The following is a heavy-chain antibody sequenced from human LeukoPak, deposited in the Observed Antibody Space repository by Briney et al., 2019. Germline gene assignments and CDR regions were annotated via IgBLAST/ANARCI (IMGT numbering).Heavy chain of an antibody. D-gene: IGHD3-9*01. Sequence: GESLQISCKGSGSSFTSYWIGWVRQIPGKGLEWMGIIYPGDSDTRYSPSFQGQVTISADKSISTAYLQWSSLKASDTAMYYCARHGTGYDILTGYYTNWFDPWGQGTLVTVSS. CDR3: ARHGTGYDILTGYYTNWFDP. V-gene: IGHV5-51*01. CDR2: IYPGDSDT. CDR1: GSSFTSYW. J-gene: IGHJ5*02.